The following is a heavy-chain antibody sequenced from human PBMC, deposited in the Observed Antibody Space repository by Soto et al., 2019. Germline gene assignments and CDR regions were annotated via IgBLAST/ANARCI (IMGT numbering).Heavy chain of an antibody. V-gene: IGHV2-5*02. CDR2: IYWDDDK. J-gene: IGHJ6*02. CDR1: GFSLSTSGVG. Sequence: QITLKESGPPLVKPTQTLTLTCTFSGFSLSTSGVGVGWIRQPPGKALEWLALIYWDDDKRYSPSLKSRLTITKDTSKNQVVLTMTNMDPVDTATYYCAHTPGYSSGWYYYYGMDVWGQGTTVTVSS. CDR3: AHTPGYSSGWYYYYGMDV. D-gene: IGHD6-19*01.